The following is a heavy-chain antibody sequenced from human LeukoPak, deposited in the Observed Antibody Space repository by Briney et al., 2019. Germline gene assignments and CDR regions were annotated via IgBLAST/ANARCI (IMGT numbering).Heavy chain of an antibody. CDR1: GFTFSSYS. Sequence: GGSLRLSCAASGFTFSSYSMNWVRQAPGKGLEWVSSISSSSSYIYYADSVKGRFTISRDNAKNSLYLQMNSLRAEDTAVYYCANFGDYDSRGYYYADYFDYWGQGTLVTVSS. CDR3: ANFGDYDSRGYYYADYFDY. V-gene: IGHV3-21*01. J-gene: IGHJ4*02. CDR2: ISSSSSYI. D-gene: IGHD3-22*01.